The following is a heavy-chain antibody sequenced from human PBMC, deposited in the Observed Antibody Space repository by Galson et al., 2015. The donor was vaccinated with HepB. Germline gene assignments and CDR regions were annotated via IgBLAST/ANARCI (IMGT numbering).Heavy chain of an antibody. Sequence: SLRLSCAASGFTFSSYAMNWVRQAPGKGLEWVSGIGARGTYTYYADSVKGRFTVSRDNSKNTPYLQMNNLRAEDTALYYCAKDDDYAEYGYYFDHWGQGTLVTVSS. V-gene: IGHV3-23*01. D-gene: IGHD4-17*01. CDR1: GFTFSSYA. J-gene: IGHJ4*02. CDR3: AKDDDYAEYGYYFDH. CDR2: IGARGTYT.